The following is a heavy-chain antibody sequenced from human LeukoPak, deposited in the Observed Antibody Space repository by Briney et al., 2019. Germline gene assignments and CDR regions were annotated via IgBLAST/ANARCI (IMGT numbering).Heavy chain of an antibody. V-gene: IGHV3-53*01. CDR3: ARRSYYDSSGYYREGAFDI. J-gene: IGHJ3*02. Sequence: GGSLRLSSAASGFTVSSNYMSWVRQAPGKGLEWVSLIYSGGSTYYADSVKGRFTIPRDNSKNTLYLQMNSLRAEDTAVYYCARRSYYDSSGYYREGAFDIWGQGTMVTVSS. CDR2: IYSGGST. D-gene: IGHD3-22*01. CDR1: GFTVSSNY.